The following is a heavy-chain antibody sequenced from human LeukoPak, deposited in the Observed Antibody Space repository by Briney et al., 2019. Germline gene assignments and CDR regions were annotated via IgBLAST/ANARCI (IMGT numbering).Heavy chain of an antibody. D-gene: IGHD3-10*01. Sequence: PGGSLRLSCVASEIIINNYWMHWVRQAPGKGLMWVSRINSDASFSSYADSVKGRVTISRDNAKNSLYLLMNTLRVEDTAIYYCVRVALYYYGSESFYFFEHWGQGTPVTASS. V-gene: IGHV3-74*01. CDR1: EIIINNYW. CDR2: INSDASFS. CDR3: VRVALYYYGSESFYFFEH. J-gene: IGHJ4*02.